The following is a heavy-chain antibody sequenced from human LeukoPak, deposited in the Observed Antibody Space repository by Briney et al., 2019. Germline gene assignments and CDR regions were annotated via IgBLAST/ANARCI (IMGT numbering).Heavy chain of an antibody. J-gene: IGHJ4*02. CDR1: GGSISNYY. Sequence: PSETLSLTCTVSGGSISNYYWSWIRQPPGKGLEWIGYIYYSGSTNFNPSLKSRVTISVDTSKNQFSLSLSSVTAADTAVYYCARDRGPDCSGGSCWDYWGQGTLVTVSS. D-gene: IGHD2-15*01. CDR2: IYYSGST. CDR3: ARDRGPDCSGGSCWDY. V-gene: IGHV4-59*01.